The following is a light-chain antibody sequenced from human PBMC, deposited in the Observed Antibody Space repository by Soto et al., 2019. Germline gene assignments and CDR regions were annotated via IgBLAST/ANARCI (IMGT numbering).Light chain of an antibody. CDR1: QSVSSK. CDR3: QHYTRVLT. V-gene: IGKV3-15*01. Sequence: EIVITQSPATLSVSPGERATLSCRASQSVSSKLAWYQQKPGQAPRLLIYGASTRATCIPARFSGGGSGTEFTLTISSLQSEDFAVSYCQHYTRVLTLGGG. J-gene: IGKJ4*01. CDR2: GAS.